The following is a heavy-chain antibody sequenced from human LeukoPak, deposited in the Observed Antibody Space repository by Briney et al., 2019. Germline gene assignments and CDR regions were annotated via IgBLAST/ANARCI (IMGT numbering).Heavy chain of an antibody. CDR3: AKDRLLLARGVIDAFDI. CDR1: GFTFSDYY. D-gene: IGHD3-10*01. V-gene: IGHV3-11*06. Sequence: AGGSLRLSCAASGFTFSDYYMSWIRQAPGKGLEWVSYISTSSSYTNYADSVKGRFTISRDNSKNTLYLQMNSLRAEDTAVYYCAKDRLLLARGVIDAFDIWGQGTMVTVSS. CDR2: ISTSSSYT. J-gene: IGHJ3*02.